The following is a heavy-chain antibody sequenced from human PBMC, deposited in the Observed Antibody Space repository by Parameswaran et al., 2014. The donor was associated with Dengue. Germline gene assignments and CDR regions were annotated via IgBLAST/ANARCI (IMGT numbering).Heavy chain of an antibody. V-gene: IGHV4-34*01. J-gene: IGHJ6*02. Sequence: VRQAPGKGLEWIGEIDHNGSADYNPSLKTRVTISVDTPKNQFSLKMRSVTAADTAVYYCASFGELKFLDQYDMDVWGQGTTVTVSS. D-gene: IGHD3-10*01. CDR3: ASFGELKFLDQYDMDV. CDR2: IDHNGSA.